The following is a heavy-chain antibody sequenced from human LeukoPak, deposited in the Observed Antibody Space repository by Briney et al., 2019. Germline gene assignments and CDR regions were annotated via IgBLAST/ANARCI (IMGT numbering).Heavy chain of an antibody. CDR2: ISGSSSYI. D-gene: IGHD6-19*01. J-gene: IGHJ3*02. CDR1: GFTFNTYT. Sequence: PGGSLRLSCAASGFTFNTYTMNWVRQAPGKGLEWVSSISGSSSYINYADSVKGRFTISRDNAQNSLFLQLNSLRAEDTAVYYCARDPYSSGWYKDAFDIWGQGTMVTVSS. CDR3: ARDPYSSGWYKDAFDI. V-gene: IGHV3-21*01.